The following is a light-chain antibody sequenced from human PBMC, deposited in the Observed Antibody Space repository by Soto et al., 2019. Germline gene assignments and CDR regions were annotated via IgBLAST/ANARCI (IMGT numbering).Light chain of an antibody. CDR2: DVS. V-gene: IGLV2-14*01. Sequence: QSALTQPASVSGSPGQSITVSCTGTSSDVGGYNYVSWYQQHPGKAPKVMIYDVSKRPSGVSNRFSGSKSGNTASLTISGLQADEDADYYCNTYTSSSTLPYVFGTGTKVTVL. CDR1: SSDVGGYNY. CDR3: NTYTSSSTLPYV. J-gene: IGLJ1*01.